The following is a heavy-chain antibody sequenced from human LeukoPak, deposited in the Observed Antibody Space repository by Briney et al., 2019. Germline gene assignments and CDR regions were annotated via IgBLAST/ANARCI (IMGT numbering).Heavy chain of an antibody. Sequence: SETLSLTCTVSGDSVSRGKNYWSWIRQPPGKGLEWIGQMSYSGTTNYNPSLKSRVTISIDTSNNQFSLKLSSVTAADTAVYYCARDKGSDPNRVVQFDYWDQGTLVTVSS. CDR3: ARDKGSDPNRVVQFDY. CDR2: MSYSGTT. D-gene: IGHD3-3*01. V-gene: IGHV4-61*01. CDR1: GDSVSRGKNY. J-gene: IGHJ4*02.